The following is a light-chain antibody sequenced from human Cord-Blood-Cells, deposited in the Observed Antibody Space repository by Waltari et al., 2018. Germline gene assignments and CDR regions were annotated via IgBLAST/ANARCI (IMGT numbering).Light chain of an antibody. CDR2: ASS. V-gene: IGKV1-39*01. CDR1: QSISSH. Sequence: DLQMTQSPSSLSASVGDRVTINCRASQSISSHVNWYQQKPGKAPKLLIYASSSLQSGVPSRFSGSGSGTDFTLTISSLQPEDFATYYCQQSYSTPPFTFGPGTKVDIK. J-gene: IGKJ3*01. CDR3: QQSYSTPPFT.